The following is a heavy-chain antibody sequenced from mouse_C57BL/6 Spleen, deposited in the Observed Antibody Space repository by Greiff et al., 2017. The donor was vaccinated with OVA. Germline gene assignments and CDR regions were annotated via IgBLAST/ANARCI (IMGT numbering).Heavy chain of an antibody. CDR1: GYSFTDYN. V-gene: IGHV1-39*01. D-gene: IGHD2-5*01. CDR2: INPNYGTT. J-gene: IGHJ4*01. Sequence: EVKLQESGPELVKPGASVKISCKASGYSFTDYNMNWVKQSNGKSLEWIGVINPNYGTTSYNQKFKGKATWTVDQSSSTAYMQLNILTSDDSAVYYCARGLYSNLDYAMDYWGQGTSVTVSS. CDR3: ARGLYSNLDYAMDY.